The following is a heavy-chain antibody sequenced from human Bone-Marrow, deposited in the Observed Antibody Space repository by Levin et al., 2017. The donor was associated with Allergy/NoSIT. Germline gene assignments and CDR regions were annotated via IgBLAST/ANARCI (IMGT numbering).Heavy chain of an antibody. CDR2: ISYGGSNT. J-gene: IGHJ4*02. CDR3: ARGDSPVYCTTTSCCIDS. V-gene: IGHV3-30-3*01. Sequence: GGSLRLSCAASGFSFSSYPMHWVRQAPGKGLEWVALISYGGSNTYYADSVRGRFTISRDDSMNTLYLQMNGLGAEDTAVYYCARGDSPVYCTTTSCCIDSWGPGALVTLSS. CDR1: GFSFSSYP. D-gene: IGHD2-2*01.